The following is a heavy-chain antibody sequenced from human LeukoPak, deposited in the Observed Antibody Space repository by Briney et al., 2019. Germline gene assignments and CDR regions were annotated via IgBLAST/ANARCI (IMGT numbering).Heavy chain of an antibody. CDR3: ARGLITMVRGVMAY. Sequence: GGSLRLSCAASGFTFSDYYMSWIRQAPGKGLEWVSYISSNGSTIYYADSVKGRFTISRDNAKNSLYLQMNSLRAEDAAVYYCARGLITMVRGVMAYWGQGTLVTVSS. D-gene: IGHD3-10*01. CDR2: ISSNGSTI. J-gene: IGHJ4*02. V-gene: IGHV3-11*04. CDR1: GFTFSDYY.